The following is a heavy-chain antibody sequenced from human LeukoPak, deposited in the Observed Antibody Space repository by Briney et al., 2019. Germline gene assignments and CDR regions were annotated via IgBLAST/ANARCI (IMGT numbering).Heavy chain of an antibody. CDR2: IWYDGSNK. V-gene: IGHV3-33*06. Sequence: GRSPRLSCAASGFTFSSYGMHWVRQAPGKGLEWVAVIWYDGSNKYYADSVKGRFTISRDNSKNTLYLQMNSLRAEDTAVYYCAKDTIRDGYNFYYWGQGTLVTVSS. CDR3: AKDTIRDGYNFYY. J-gene: IGHJ4*02. CDR1: GFTFSSYG. D-gene: IGHD5-24*01.